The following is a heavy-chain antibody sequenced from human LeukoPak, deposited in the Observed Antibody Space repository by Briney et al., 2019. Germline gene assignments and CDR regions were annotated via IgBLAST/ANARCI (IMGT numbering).Heavy chain of an antibody. D-gene: IGHD2-21*02. CDR3: ARDPVTAIGYFDY. V-gene: IGHV3-30*04. CDR1: GFTFSSYA. CDR2: ISYEGSNK. J-gene: IGHJ4*02. Sequence: GGSLRLSCAASGFTFSSYAMHWVRQAPGKGVEWVAVISYEGSNKYYADSVKGRFTISRDNSKNTLYLQMNSLRAEDTAVYYCARDPVTAIGYFDYWGQGTLVTVSS.